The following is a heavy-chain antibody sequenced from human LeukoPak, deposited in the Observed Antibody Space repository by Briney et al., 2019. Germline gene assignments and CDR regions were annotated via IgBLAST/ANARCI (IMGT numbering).Heavy chain of an antibody. CDR3: ARRTGSSSLFGWFDP. V-gene: IGHV5-51*01. CDR2: IYPGDSDT. Sequence: GESLKISCKGSGYSFTSYWIGWVRQMPGKGLEWMGIIYPGDSDTRYSPSFQGQVTISADKSISTAYLQWSSLKASDTAVYYCARRTGSSSLFGWFDPWGQGTLVTVPS. D-gene: IGHD6-6*01. J-gene: IGHJ5*02. CDR1: GYSFTSYW.